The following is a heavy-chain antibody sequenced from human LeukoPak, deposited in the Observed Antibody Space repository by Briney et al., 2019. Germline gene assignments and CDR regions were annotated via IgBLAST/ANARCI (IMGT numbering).Heavy chain of an antibody. D-gene: IGHD2-15*01. CDR1: GFTFNAYY. J-gene: IGHJ2*01. Sequence: ASVKVSCKASGFTFNAYYIHWVRQAPGQGLEWMGWNNPNTGDTNFAQKFQGRVAMTRDTSLSTAYMDLSRLTSDDTAVYYCARDWPGISLHFDLWGRGTLITVSS. CDR3: ARDWPGISLHFDL. CDR2: NNPNTGDT. V-gene: IGHV1-2*02.